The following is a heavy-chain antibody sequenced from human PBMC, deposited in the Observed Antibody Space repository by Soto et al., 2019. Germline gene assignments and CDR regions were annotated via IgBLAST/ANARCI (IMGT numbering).Heavy chain of an antibody. CDR1: GFSLSTYGVG. CDR3: AHVSGSLGEYGMDV. Sequence: QITLKESGPALVKPTQTLTLTCTFSGFSLSTYGVGVGWIHQPPGKALEWLAPIYWDDDKRYSPPLKSSLTIHKDTAKIRVGLTATTLDPVDTATYFCAHVSGSLGEYGMDVWGQGTPVTVSS. D-gene: IGHD1-26*01. CDR2: IYWDDDK. V-gene: IGHV2-5*02. J-gene: IGHJ6*02.